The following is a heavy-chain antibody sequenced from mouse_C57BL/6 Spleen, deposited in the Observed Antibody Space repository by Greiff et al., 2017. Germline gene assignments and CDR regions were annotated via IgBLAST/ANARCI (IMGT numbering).Heavy chain of an antibody. CDR1: GYSITSGYY. J-gene: IGHJ2*01. CDR2: ISYDGSN. CDR3: ARVPNYYGSPDY. D-gene: IGHD1-1*01. V-gene: IGHV3-6*01. Sequence: VQLQQSGPGLVKPSQSLSLTCSVTGYSITSGYYWNWIRQFPGNKLEWMGYISYDGSNNYNPSLKNRISITRDTSKNQFFLKLNSVTTEDTATYYCARVPNYYGSPDYWGQGTTLTVSS.